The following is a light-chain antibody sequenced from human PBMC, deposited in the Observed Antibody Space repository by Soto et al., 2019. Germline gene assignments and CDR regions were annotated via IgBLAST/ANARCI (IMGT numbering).Light chain of an antibody. CDR3: AQGLATPFT. Sequence: VLTQSPLSLPVTPGEPASISCRSSRNLLHSNGYYYLDWYLQKPGQSPQLLIYLGSNRASGVPDRYSGIVSGTDFTLTISRVEAEDLGVYFCAQGLATPFTFGGGTKVELK. J-gene: IGKJ4*01. CDR2: LGS. CDR1: RNLLHSNGYYY. V-gene: IGKV2-28*01.